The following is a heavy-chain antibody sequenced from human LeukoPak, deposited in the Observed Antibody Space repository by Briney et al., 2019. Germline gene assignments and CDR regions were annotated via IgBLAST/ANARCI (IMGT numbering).Heavy chain of an antibody. CDR1: GFTFSGSA. J-gene: IGHJ3*02. D-gene: IGHD2-15*01. CDR2: IRSKANSYAT. V-gene: IGHV3-73*01. CDR3: TTYCSGGSCYSYDAFDI. Sequence: GGSLRLSCAASGFTFSGSAMHWVRQASGKGLEWVGRIRSKANSYATAYAASVKGRFTISRDDSKNTAYLQMNSLKTEDTAAYYCTTYCSGGSCYSYDAFDIWGQGTMVTVSS.